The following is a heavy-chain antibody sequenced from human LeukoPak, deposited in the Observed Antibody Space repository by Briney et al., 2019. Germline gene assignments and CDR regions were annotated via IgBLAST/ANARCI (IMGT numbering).Heavy chain of an antibody. CDR1: GFSFSTYG. Sequence: GGSLRLSCAASGFSFSTYGMHWVRQAPGKGLEWVGRIKSKTDGGTTDYAAPVKGRFTISRDDSKNTLYLQMNSLKTEDTTVYYCTTDLYYDYVWGSYRHFDYWGQGTLVTVSS. CDR3: TTDLYYDYVWGSYRHFDY. V-gene: IGHV3-15*01. CDR2: IKSKTDGGTT. D-gene: IGHD3-16*02. J-gene: IGHJ4*02.